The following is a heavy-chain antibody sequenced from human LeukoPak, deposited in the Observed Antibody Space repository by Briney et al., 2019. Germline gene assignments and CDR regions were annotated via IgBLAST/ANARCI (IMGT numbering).Heavy chain of an antibody. CDR3: GRFIDIVVVPAAVSGLGYFDY. Sequence: GGSLRLSCAASGFTFSSYEMNWVRQAPGKGLEWVSYISSSGSTIYNADSVKGRFTISRDNAKNSLYLQMNSLRAEDTAVYYCGRFIDIVVVPAAVSGLGYFDYWGQGTLVTVSS. D-gene: IGHD2-2*01. CDR2: ISSSGSTI. CDR1: GFTFSSYE. J-gene: IGHJ4*02. V-gene: IGHV3-48*03.